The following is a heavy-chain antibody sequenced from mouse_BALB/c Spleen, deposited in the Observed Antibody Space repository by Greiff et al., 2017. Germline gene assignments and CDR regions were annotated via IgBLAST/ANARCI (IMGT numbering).Heavy chain of an antibody. CDR2: IWAGGST. Sequence: VKLVESGPGLVAPSQSLSITCTVSGFSLTSYGVHWVRQPPGKGLEWLGVIWAGGSTNYNSALMSRLSISKDNSKSQVFLKMNSLQTDDTAMYYCARWGDYDDWFAYWGQGTLVTVSA. J-gene: IGHJ3*01. V-gene: IGHV2-9*02. D-gene: IGHD2-4*01. CDR1: GFSLTSYG. CDR3: ARWGDYDDWFAY.